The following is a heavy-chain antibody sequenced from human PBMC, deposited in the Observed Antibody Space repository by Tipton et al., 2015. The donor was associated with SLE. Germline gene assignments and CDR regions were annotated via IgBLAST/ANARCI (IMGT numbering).Heavy chain of an antibody. CDR2: ISYDGSKK. D-gene: IGHD3-3*01. V-gene: IGHV3-30*18. CDR1: GFIFSSYG. J-gene: IGHJ6*02. CDR3: AKDGGFDFWSDYVGRDGMDV. Sequence: SLRLSCTASGFIFSSYGMHWVRQAPGKGLEWVAVISYDGSKKYYADSVNGRFIISRDNSKNTLFLQMNSLRAGDTAVYYCAKDGGFDFWSDYVGRDGMDVWGQGTAVIVSS.